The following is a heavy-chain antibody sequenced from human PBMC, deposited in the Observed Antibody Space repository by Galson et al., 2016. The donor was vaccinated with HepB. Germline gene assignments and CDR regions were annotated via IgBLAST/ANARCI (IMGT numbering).Heavy chain of an antibody. D-gene: IGHD2-15*01. Sequence: SLRLSCAASGFTFSDYYMSWIRQAPGKGLEWVSYISISSSYTNYADSVKGRFTISRDNAKNSVYLQMNSLRAEDTAVYYCAKDVGSWYLLLSHYFDYWGQGTLVTASS. CDR2: ISISSSYT. CDR1: GFTFSDYY. V-gene: IGHV3-11*06. CDR3: AKDVGSWYLLLSHYFDY. J-gene: IGHJ4*02.